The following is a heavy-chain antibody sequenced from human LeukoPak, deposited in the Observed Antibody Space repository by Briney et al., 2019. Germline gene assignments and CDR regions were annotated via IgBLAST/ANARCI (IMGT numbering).Heavy chain of an antibody. CDR3: ARRGPFGVLDF. V-gene: IGHV5-51*01. CDR1: GYTFSTYS. Sequence: GESLKISCKGSGYTFSTYSIGWVRQLSGKGLEWTGIIYPDDSDTRNSPSFQGHVTISADKSINTAYLQWSSLKALDTAMYYCARRGPFGVLDFWGQGSLVTVSS. D-gene: IGHD3-3*01. CDR2: IYPDDSDT. J-gene: IGHJ4*02.